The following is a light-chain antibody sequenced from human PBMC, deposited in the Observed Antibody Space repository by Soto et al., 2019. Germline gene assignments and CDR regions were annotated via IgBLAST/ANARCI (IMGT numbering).Light chain of an antibody. Sequence: QSGLTQPASVSGSPGQSITISCTGSSSDVGGYNYVSWYQQHPGKAPKLMIYEVSNRPSGVSNRFSGSKSGNTASLTISGLQAEDEADYYCSSYTRTTLVVFGGGTKLTVL. CDR3: SSYTRTTLVV. V-gene: IGLV2-14*01. J-gene: IGLJ2*01. CDR1: SSDVGGYNY. CDR2: EVS.